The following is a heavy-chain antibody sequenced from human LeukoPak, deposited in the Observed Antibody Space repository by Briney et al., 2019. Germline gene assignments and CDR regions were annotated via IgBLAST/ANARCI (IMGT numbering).Heavy chain of an antibody. Sequence: GGSLRLSCAASGFTFSDYYMSWIRQAPGKGLEWVSYISSSGSTIYYADSVKGRFTISRDNAKNSLYLQMNSLRAEDTAVYYCARDLRFLEWLFDYWGQGALVTVSS. D-gene: IGHD3-3*01. V-gene: IGHV3-11*01. CDR3: ARDLRFLEWLFDY. CDR1: GFTFSDYY. CDR2: ISSSGSTI. J-gene: IGHJ4*02.